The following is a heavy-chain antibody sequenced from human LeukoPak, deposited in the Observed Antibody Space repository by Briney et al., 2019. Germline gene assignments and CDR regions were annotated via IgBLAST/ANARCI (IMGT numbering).Heavy chain of an antibody. Sequence: GGSLRLSCAASGFMFSDYFMSWIRQAPGKELGWISYISSNSKYTKYADSVKGRFTISRDNAKKSLYLQMNSLRAEDTAVYYCTRDASGDTSSGPRMDVWGQGTTVTVS. CDR1: GFMFSDYF. J-gene: IGHJ6*02. D-gene: IGHD1-26*01. CDR3: TRDASGDTSSGPRMDV. CDR2: ISSNSKYT. V-gene: IGHV3-11*05.